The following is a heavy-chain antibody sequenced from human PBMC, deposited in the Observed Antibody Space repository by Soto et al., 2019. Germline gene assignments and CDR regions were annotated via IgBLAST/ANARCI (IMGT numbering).Heavy chain of an antibody. CDR3: ARDRRVDDFWSGSPDSMDV. CDR2: INSDGTRT. V-gene: IGHV3-74*01. J-gene: IGHJ6*02. CDR1: GFTFTSNC. Sequence: HPGGSLRLSCAASGFTFTSNCMHWVRQGPGKGLVWVSRINSDGTRTTYADSVKGRFTISRDNAKNTLYLQMNSLRAEDTAVYYCARDRRVDDFWSGSPDSMDVWGQGTTVTVSS. D-gene: IGHD3-3*01.